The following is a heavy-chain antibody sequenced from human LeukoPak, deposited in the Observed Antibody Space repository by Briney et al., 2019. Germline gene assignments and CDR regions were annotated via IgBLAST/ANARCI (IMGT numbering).Heavy chain of an antibody. V-gene: IGHV1-69*05. Sequence: SVKVSCKASGYTFTSYDINWVRQATGQGLEWMGRIIPIFGTANYAQKFQGRVTITTDESTSTAYMELSSLRSEDTAVYYCARVGYSNYDYYWGQGTLVTVSS. CDR2: IIPIFGTA. CDR3: ARVGYSNYDYY. CDR1: GYTFTSYD. D-gene: IGHD4-11*01. J-gene: IGHJ4*02.